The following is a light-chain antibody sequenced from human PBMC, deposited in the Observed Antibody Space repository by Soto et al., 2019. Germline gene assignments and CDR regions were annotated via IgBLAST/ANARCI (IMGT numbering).Light chain of an antibody. CDR1: QSVSSSY. CDR3: HQYDSSPLT. Sequence: EIVLTQSPGTLSLSPGERATLSCRASQSVSSSYLALYQQKPGQAPRLLIYGASSRATGIPDRFSGSGSETDYTLTISRLEPEEFAVYYCHQYDSSPLTFGGGTKVEIK. CDR2: GAS. V-gene: IGKV3-20*01. J-gene: IGKJ4*01.